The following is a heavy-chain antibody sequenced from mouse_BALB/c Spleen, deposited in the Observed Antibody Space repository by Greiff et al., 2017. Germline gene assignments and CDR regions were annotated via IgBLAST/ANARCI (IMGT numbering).Heavy chain of an antibody. CDR3: NRWDYAMDY. CDR1: GFNIKDYY. V-gene: IGHV14-4*02. Sequence: VQLQQSGAELVRPGALVKLSCKASGFNIKDYYMHWVKQRPEQGLEWIGWIDPENGDTEYAPKFQGKATMTADTSSNTAYLQLSSLTSEDTAVYYCNRWDYAMDYWGQGTSVTVSS. J-gene: IGHJ4*01. CDR2: IDPENGDT. D-gene: IGHD4-1*01.